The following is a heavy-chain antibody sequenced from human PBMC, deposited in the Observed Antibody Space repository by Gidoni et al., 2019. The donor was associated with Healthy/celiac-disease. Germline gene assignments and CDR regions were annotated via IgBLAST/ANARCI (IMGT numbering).Heavy chain of an antibody. CDR1: GGSVSSGSYY. CDR3: ARGAARYDAFDI. CDR2: IYYSGST. V-gene: IGHV4-61*01. D-gene: IGHD6-25*01. Sequence: QVQLQESGPGLVKPSETLSLPCTVSGGSVSSGSYYWSWIRQPPGKGLEWIGYIYYSGSTNYNPSLKSRVTISVDTSKNQFSLKLSSVTAADTAVYYCARGAARYDAFDIWGQGTMVTVSS. J-gene: IGHJ3*02.